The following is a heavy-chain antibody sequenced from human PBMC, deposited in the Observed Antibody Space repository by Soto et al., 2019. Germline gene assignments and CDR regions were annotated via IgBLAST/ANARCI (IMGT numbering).Heavy chain of an antibody. CDR1: GFTFSDYY. Sequence: GRSLRLSCAASGFTFSDYYMSWIRQAPGKGLEWVSYISSSGSTIYYADSVKGRFTISRDNAKNSLYLQMNSLRAEDTAVYYCAREGRIAVVRGWFDPWGQGTLVTVSS. D-gene: IGHD6-19*01. CDR3: AREGRIAVVRGWFDP. V-gene: IGHV3-11*01. J-gene: IGHJ5*02. CDR2: ISSSGSTI.